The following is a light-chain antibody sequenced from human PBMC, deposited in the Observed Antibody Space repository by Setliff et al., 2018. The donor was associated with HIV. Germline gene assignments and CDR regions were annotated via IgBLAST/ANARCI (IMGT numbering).Light chain of an antibody. CDR3: AAWDDSLIPFYV. CDR2: RNN. V-gene: IGLV1-47*01. CDR1: SSNIGAGYD. J-gene: IGLJ1*01. Sequence: QSVLTQPPSVSGAPGQRVTISCTGSSSNIGAGYDVHWYQQLPGTAPKLLIYRNNHRPSGVPDRFSGSKSGTSASLAISGLRSEDEADYYCAAWDDSLIPFYVFGTGTKVTVL.